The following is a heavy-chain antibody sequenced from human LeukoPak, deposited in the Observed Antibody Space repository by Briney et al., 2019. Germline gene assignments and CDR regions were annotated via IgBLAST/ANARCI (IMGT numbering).Heavy chain of an antibody. Sequence: SETLSLTCAVYGGSFRGYYWSWIRQPPGKGLECIGEINHSGSTNYNPSLKSRVTISVDTSKNQFSLKLSSVTAADTAVYYCGRESETGYGGDYFDYWGQGTLVTVSS. CDR2: INHSGST. V-gene: IGHV4-34*01. J-gene: IGHJ4*02. CDR3: GRESETGYGGDYFDY. CDR1: GGSFRGYY. D-gene: IGHD3-9*01.